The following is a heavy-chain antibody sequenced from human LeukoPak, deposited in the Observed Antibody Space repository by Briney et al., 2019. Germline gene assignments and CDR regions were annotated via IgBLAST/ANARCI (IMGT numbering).Heavy chain of an antibody. Sequence: ASVKVSCKASGYTFTSDDINWVRQATGQGLEWMGWMNPNSGNTGYAQKFQGRVTITADKSTSTAYMELSSLRSEDTAVYYCARGVGATTFDYWGQGTLVTVSS. D-gene: IGHD1-26*01. CDR2: MNPNSGNT. CDR1: GYTFTSDD. V-gene: IGHV1-8*03. CDR3: ARGVGATTFDY. J-gene: IGHJ4*02.